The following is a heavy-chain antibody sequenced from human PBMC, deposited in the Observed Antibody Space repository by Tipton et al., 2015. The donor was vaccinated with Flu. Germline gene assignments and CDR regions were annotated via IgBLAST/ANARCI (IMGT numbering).Heavy chain of an antibody. CDR1: GGSISSYY. V-gene: IGHV4-59*08. D-gene: IGHD2-21*01. CDR3: ARSPKFQSSPFDY. Sequence: TLSLTCTVSGGSISSYYWSWIRQPPGKGLEWIGYIYYSGSTNYNPSLKSRVTISVDTSKNQLSLKLSSVTATDTAVYYCARSPKFQSSPFDYWGQGTLVTVSS. J-gene: IGHJ4*02. CDR2: IYYSGST.